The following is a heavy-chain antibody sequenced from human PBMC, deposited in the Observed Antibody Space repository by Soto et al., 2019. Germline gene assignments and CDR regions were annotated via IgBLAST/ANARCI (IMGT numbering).Heavy chain of an antibody. CDR3: AKDVSGYYDSSGFQSPFDY. D-gene: IGHD3-22*01. V-gene: IGHV3-30*18. J-gene: IGHJ4*02. CDR2: ISYDGSNK. Sequence: GGSLRLSCAASGFTFSSYGMHWVRQAPGKGLEWVAVISYDGSNKYYADSVKGRFTISRDNSKSTLYLQMNSLRTEDTAVYYCAKDVSGYYDSSGFQSPFDYWGQGTLVTVSS. CDR1: GFTFSSYG.